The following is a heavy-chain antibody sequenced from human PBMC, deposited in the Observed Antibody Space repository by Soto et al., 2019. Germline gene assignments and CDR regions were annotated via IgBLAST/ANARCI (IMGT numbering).Heavy chain of an antibody. CDR1: GFTFSTYA. D-gene: IGHD4-17*01. Sequence: GGSLRLSCAASGFTFSTYAMSWVRQAPGKGLEWVSAISGSGGSTFYADSVKGRFTISRDNSINTLYLQMNSLRPDDTAVYYCAHPRGYGVFDAYDIWAQGTMVTVSS. CDR3: AHPRGYGVFDAYDI. J-gene: IGHJ3*02. V-gene: IGHV3-23*01. CDR2: ISGSGGST.